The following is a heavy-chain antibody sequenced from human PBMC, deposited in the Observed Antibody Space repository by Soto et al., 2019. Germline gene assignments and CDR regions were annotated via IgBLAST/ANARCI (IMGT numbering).Heavy chain of an antibody. Sequence: ASVKVSCKASGYTFTSYGISWVRQAPGQGLEWMGWISAYNGNTNYAQKLQGRVTMTTDTSTSTAYMELRSLRSDDTAVYYCARVQAAQAAHPFDYWGQGTLVTVSS. CDR2: ISAYNGNT. D-gene: IGHD6-25*01. CDR1: GYTFTSYG. V-gene: IGHV1-18*01. J-gene: IGHJ4*02. CDR3: ARVQAAQAAHPFDY.